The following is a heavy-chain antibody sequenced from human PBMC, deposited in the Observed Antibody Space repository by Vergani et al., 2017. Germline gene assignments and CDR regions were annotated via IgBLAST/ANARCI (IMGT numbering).Heavy chain of an antibody. D-gene: IGHD6-6*01. CDR3: ARSLYSSSSPDY. J-gene: IGHJ4*02. CDR1: GFTFSSYA. V-gene: IGHV3-30-3*01. Sequence: VQLVESGGGLVKPGGSLRLSCAASGFTFSSYAMHWVRQAPGKGLEWVAVISYDGSNKYYADSVKGRFTISRDNSKNTLYLQMNSLRAEDTAVYYCARSLYSSSSPDYWGQGTLVTVSS. CDR2: ISYDGSNK.